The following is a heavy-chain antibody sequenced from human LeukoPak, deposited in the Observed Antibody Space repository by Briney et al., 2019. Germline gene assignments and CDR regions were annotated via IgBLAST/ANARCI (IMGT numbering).Heavy chain of an antibody. CDR2: INPNSGGT. CDR3: ARVNSGYDASLDY. V-gene: IGHV1-2*02. D-gene: IGHD5-12*01. CDR1: GYTFTGYY. Sequence: GAPVKVSCKASGYTFTGYYMHWVRQAPGQGLEWMGWINPNSGGTNYAQKFQGRVTMTRDTSISTAYMELSRLRSDDTAVYYCARVNSGYDASLDYWGQGTLVTVSS. J-gene: IGHJ4*02.